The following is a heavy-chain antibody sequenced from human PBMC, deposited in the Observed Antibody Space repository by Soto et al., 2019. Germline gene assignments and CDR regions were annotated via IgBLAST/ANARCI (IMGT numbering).Heavy chain of an antibody. V-gene: IGHV4-59*01. CDR2: IYYSWST. CDR1: GGSISSYY. D-gene: IGHD2-15*01. Sequence: SETLSLTCTVSGGSISSYYWSWIRQPPGKGLEWIGYIYYSWSTNYNPSLKSRVTISVDTSKTQFSLKLSSVSAADTAVYYCARDELGYCSGGSCYTQYYDYGMDVWGQGTTVTVSS. CDR3: ARDELGYCSGGSCYTQYYDYGMDV. J-gene: IGHJ6*02.